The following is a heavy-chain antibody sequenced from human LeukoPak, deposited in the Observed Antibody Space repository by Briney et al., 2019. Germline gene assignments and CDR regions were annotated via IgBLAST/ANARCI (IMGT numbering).Heavy chain of an antibody. CDR3: ARAECSSTSCYIYFQH. CDR2: IYYSGST. CDR1: GGSISSYY. D-gene: IGHD2-2*02. Sequence: PSETLSLTCTVSGGSISSYYWSWIRQPPGQGLEWIGYIYYSGSTNYNPSLKSRVTISVDTSKNQFSLKLSSVTAADTAVYYCARAECSSTSCYIYFQHWGQGTLVTVSS. J-gene: IGHJ1*01. V-gene: IGHV4-59*01.